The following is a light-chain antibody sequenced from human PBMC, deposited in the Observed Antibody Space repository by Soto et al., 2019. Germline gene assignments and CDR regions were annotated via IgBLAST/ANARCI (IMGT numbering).Light chain of an antibody. CDR3: QQYNSYPWT. V-gene: IGKV1-5*01. CDR1: QSISSW. J-gene: IGKJ1*01. CDR2: DAS. Sequence: DIQMTQSPSTLSASVGDRVTITCRASQSISSWLAWYQQNPGKAPKVLIYDASSLESGVPSRFSGSGSGTEFTLTISSLQPGDFATYYCQQYNSYPWTFGQGTKVEIK.